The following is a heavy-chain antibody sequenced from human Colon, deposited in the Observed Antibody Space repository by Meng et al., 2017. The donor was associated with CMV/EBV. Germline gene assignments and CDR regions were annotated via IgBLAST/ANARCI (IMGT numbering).Heavy chain of an antibody. D-gene: IGHD4-17*01. CDR2: ISYDRNKE. CDR3: ARDRPVTTVTNAFYYGMDV. CDR1: GFSFSSHS. V-gene: IGHV3-30*03. J-gene: IGHJ6*02. Sequence: GGSLRLSCAASGFSFSSHSMHWVRQAPGKGLEWVALISYDRNKEYYAESVKGRFTISRDNSKNTLYLQMNSLRAEDTAVYFCARDRPVTTVTNAFYYGMDVWGQGTTVTVSS.